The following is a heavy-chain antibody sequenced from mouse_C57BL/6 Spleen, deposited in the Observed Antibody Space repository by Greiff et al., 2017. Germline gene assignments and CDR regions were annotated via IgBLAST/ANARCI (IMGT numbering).Heavy chain of an antibody. J-gene: IGHJ3*01. CDR2: IYPGSGNT. V-gene: IGHV1-76*01. CDR1: GYTFTDYY. CDR3: ARDEILWFAY. Sequence: QVHVKQSGAELVRPGASVKLSCKASGYTFTDYYINWVKQRPGQGLEWIARIYPGSGNTYYNEKFKGKATLTAEKSSSTAYMQLSSLTSEDSAVYFCARDEILWFAYWGQGTLVTVSA.